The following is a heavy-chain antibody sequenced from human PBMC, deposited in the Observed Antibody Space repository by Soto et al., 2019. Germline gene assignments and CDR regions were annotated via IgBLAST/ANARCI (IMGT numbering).Heavy chain of an antibody. CDR2: IIPLFGPA. CDR3: AMPAGYNGYGLDV. V-gene: IGHV1-69*01. D-gene: IGHD1-20*01. Sequence: QVQLVQSGAERRKPGSSVKVSCKASGGTFSNYAFTWVRQAPGKGLEWMGGIIPLFGPANYAQKFQGRLTITADESTGWGYMELSSLRLEDTAVYYCAMPAGYNGYGLDVWGHGTTVNASS. CDR1: GGTFSNYA. J-gene: IGHJ6*02.